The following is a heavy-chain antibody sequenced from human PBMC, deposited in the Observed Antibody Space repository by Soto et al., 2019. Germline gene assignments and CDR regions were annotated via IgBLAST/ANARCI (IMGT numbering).Heavy chain of an antibody. J-gene: IGHJ4*02. Sequence: QVQLVESGGGVVQPGRSLRLSCAASGFTFSSYGMHWVRQAPGKGLEWVAVIWYDGSNKYYADYVKGRFTISRDNSKNTLYLQMNSLRAEDTAVYYCARVSGNVAADYWGQGTLVTVSS. D-gene: IGHD2-15*01. CDR3: ARVSGNVAADY. V-gene: IGHV3-33*01. CDR1: GFTFSSYG. CDR2: IWYDGSNK.